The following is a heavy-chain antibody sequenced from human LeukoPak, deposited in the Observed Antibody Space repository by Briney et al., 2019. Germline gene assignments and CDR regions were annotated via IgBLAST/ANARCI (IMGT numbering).Heavy chain of an antibody. Sequence: ASVKVSCKASGYTFTSYYMHWVRQAPGQGLEWMGIINPSGGSTSYAQKFQGRVTMTRDTSTSTVYMELSSLRSEDTAVYYCARSESETYYDFWSGSYYYYYGMDVWGQGTTVTVSS. D-gene: IGHD3-3*01. J-gene: IGHJ6*02. CDR2: INPSGGST. CDR3: ARSESETYYDFWSGSYYYYYGMDV. CDR1: GYTFTSYY. V-gene: IGHV1-46*01.